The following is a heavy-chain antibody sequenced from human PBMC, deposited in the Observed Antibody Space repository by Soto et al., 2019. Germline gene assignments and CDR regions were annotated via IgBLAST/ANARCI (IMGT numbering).Heavy chain of an antibody. CDR2: ISYDGSNK. J-gene: IGHJ4*02. CDR3: AKAAATYYCSGGYCYNYYFDS. CDR1: GFTFSNYD. Sequence: PGGSLRLSCAASGFTFSNYDMHWVRQAPGKGLEWVAVISYDGSNKYYADSVRGRFTISRDNSKNTLYLQMNSLRADDTAVHYCAKAAATYYCSGGYCYNYYFDSWGQGTLVTVSS. D-gene: IGHD2-15*01. V-gene: IGHV3-30*18.